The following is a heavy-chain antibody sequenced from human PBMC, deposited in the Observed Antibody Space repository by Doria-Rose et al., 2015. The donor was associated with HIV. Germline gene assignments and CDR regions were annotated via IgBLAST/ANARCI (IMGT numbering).Heavy chain of an antibody. D-gene: IGHD3-10*01. J-gene: IGHJ5*02. Sequence: VLEWIGEINHSGSTHYNPSLKSRVTISVDTSKNQFSLKLSSVTAADMAVYYCARSFTMVQGVTNWFDPWGQGTLVTVSS. CDR3: ARSFTMVQGVTNWFDP. V-gene: IGHV4-34*01. CDR2: INHSGST.